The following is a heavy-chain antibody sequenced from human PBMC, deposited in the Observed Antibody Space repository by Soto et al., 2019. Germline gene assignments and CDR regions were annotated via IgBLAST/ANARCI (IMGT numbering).Heavy chain of an antibody. V-gene: IGHV5-51*01. J-gene: IGHJ6*02. D-gene: IGHD3-16*01. CDR1: GYSFTSYW. Sequence: PGESLKISCKGSGYSFTSYWIGWVRQMPGKGLEWMGIIYPGDSDTRYSPSFQGQVTISADKSISTAYLQWSSLKASDTAMYYCAGGGVRFFYSRGGDQDLMDFSSRGSSVTGS. CDR2: IYPGDSDT. CDR3: AGGGVRFFYSRGGDQDLMDF.